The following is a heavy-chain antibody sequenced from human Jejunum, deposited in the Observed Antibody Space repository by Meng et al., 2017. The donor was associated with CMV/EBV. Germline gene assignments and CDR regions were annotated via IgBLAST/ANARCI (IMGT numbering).Heavy chain of an antibody. D-gene: IGHD3-3*01. V-gene: IGHV3-64*02. Sequence: SCAASGFTFSTYAMHWVRQAPGKGLEYVSAISSNGDRTYYTDSVKGRFTISRDNAKNTLYLQMGSLRTEDTAVYYCASWNGHYNGYWGQGTLVTVSS. CDR3: ASWNGHYNGY. J-gene: IGHJ4*02. CDR2: ISSNGDRT. CDR1: GFTFSTYA.